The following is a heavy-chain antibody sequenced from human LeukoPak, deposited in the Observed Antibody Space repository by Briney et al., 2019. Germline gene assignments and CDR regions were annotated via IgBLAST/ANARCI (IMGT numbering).Heavy chain of an antibody. J-gene: IGHJ2*01. Sequence: SETLSLTCTVSGDSISSYYWNWIRQPPGKGLEWIGYIYYSGSTNYNPSLKSRVTISVDTSKNQFSLKLSSVTAADTAVYYCARRNYYDSSGYYHGWYFDLWGRGTLVTVSS. D-gene: IGHD3-22*01. CDR2: IYYSGST. CDR3: ARRNYYDSSGYYHGWYFDL. V-gene: IGHV4-59*08. CDR1: GDSISSYY.